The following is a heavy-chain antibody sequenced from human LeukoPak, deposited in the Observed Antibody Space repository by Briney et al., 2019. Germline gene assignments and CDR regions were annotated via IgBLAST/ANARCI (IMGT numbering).Heavy chain of an antibody. V-gene: IGHV3-74*01. J-gene: IGHJ4*02. Sequence: GGSLRLSCAASGFTFSSSWMHWVRQGPGKGLVWVSRINSDGTSTTYADSVKGRFTISRDNAKNTLYLEMNSLRAEDTAVYFCVRALNGGNDYWGQGTLVTVSS. CDR3: VRALNGGNDY. CDR2: INSDGTST. D-gene: IGHD3-9*01. CDR1: GFTFSSSW.